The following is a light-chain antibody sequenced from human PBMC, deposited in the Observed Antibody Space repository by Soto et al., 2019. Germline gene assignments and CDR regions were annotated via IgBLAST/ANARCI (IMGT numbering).Light chain of an antibody. CDR2: GAS. V-gene: IGKV3-15*01. CDR3: HRYNNWPHT. CDR1: EGIHIH. Sequence: MTQSPATLSVSPGETATLSCRASEGIHIHVAWYQQKPGQPPRLLIYGASTRATGVPARFSGSGSGTDFTLTISGLQSEDSAVYYCHRYNNWPHTFGQGTKVDIK. J-gene: IGKJ2*01.